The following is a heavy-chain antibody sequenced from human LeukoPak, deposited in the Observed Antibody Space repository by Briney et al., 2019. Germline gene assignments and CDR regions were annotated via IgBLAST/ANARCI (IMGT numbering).Heavy chain of an antibody. V-gene: IGHV3-9*01. CDR1: GFTFDDYA. CDR3: AKRLGSSGWGFDF. J-gene: IGHJ4*02. D-gene: IGHD6-19*01. Sequence: GRSLRLSCAASGFTFDDYAMHWVRQAPGKGLEWVSGISWSSGTIDYADSVKGRFTISRDNAKNSLYLRMNSLRVEDTALYYCAKRLGSSGWGFDFWGQGTLVTVSS. CDR2: ISWSSGTI.